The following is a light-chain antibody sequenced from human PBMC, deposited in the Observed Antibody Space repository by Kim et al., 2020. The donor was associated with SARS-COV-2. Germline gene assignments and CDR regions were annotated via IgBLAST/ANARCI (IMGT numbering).Light chain of an antibody. CDR3: QQYNIWRT. CDR1: QSVSK. Sequence: LSVSPGERAPPSCRASQSVSKLAWYQQRPGQAPRLLIYGASTRATGIPARFSGSGSGTEFTLTISSLQSEDFAVYYCQQYNIWRTFGQGTKVDIK. V-gene: IGKV3-15*01. CDR2: GAS. J-gene: IGKJ1*01.